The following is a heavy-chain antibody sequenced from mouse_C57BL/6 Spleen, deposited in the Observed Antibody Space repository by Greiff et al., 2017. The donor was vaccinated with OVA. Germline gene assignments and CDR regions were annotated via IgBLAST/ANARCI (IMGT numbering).Heavy chain of an antibody. D-gene: IGHD2-4*01. V-gene: IGHV5-4*01. CDR1: GFTFSSYA. Sequence: EVQRVESGGGLVKPGGSLKLSCAASGFTFSSYAMSWVRQTPEKRLEWVATISDGGSYTYYPDNVKGRFTISRDNAKNNLYLQMSHLKSEDTAMYYCARVYYDYEDYAMDYWGQGTSVTVSS. CDR2: ISDGGSYT. J-gene: IGHJ4*01. CDR3: ARVYYDYEDYAMDY.